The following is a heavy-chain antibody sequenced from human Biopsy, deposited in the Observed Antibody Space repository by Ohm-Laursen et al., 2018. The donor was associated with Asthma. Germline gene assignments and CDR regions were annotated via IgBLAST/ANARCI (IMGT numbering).Heavy chain of an antibody. V-gene: IGHV1-18*01. J-gene: IGHJ6*02. CDR2: ISVYNGNT. Sequence: SVKVSCKTSGYTFNSAGITWARQAPGQGLEWMGWISVYNGNTKVAQKLQDRVTMITDTSTSTAYMGLRSLRSDDTAVYFCARAVDYSHYYGIDVWGQGTTVTVS. D-gene: IGHD3-10*01. CDR1: GYTFNSAG. CDR3: ARAVDYSHYYGIDV.